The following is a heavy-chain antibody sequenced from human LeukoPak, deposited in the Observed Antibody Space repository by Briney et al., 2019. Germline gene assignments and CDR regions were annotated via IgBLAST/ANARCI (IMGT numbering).Heavy chain of an antibody. D-gene: IGHD3-10*01. V-gene: IGHV3-23*01. CDR3: AKEGSPGFGDLYFYYMDV. CDR1: GFTFSSYA. J-gene: IGHJ6*03. CDR2: ISSSGRNT. Sequence: GGSLRLSCAASGFTFSSYAMNWVRQAPGKGLEWVSGISSSGRNTYYADSVKGRFTISRDNSKNTLFLQMNSLRAEDTAIYYCAKEGSPGFGDLYFYYMDVWGKGTTVTVSS.